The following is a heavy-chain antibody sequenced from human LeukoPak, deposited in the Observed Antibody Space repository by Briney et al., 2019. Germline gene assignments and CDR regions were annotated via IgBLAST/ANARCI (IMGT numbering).Heavy chain of an antibody. V-gene: IGHV4-30-4*01. J-gene: IGHJ5*02. D-gene: IGHD3-22*01. CDR1: GGSISSGDYY. Sequence: PSQTLSLTCTVSGGSISSGDYYWSWIRQPPGKGLEWIAYMYYSGSTYYNPSLKSRVTMSADTSKNQLSLKLSSVTAADTSVYYCARPYYYDSRIDPWGQGILVTVSS. CDR2: MYYSGST. CDR3: ARPYYYDSRIDP.